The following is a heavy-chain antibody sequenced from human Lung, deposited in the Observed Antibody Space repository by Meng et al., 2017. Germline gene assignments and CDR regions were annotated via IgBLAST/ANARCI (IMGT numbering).Heavy chain of an antibody. CDR3: ARRGLWLDPQNFDY. CDR2: IDRSGST. Sequence: QVQLLHSGPGWLNPSGTLSLTCAVSGCSISSSNWWRWVRQPPGKRLEWIWEIDRSGSTNYNPSLKSRVTISVDKSKNQFSLKLSSVTAADTAVYYCARRGLWLDPQNFDYWGQGTLVTVSS. V-gene: IGHV4-4*02. CDR1: GCSISSSNW. J-gene: IGHJ4*02. D-gene: IGHD6-19*01.